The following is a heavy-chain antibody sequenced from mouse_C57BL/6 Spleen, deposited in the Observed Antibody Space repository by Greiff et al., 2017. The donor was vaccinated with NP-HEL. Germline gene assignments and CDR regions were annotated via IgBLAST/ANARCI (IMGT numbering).Heavy chain of an antibody. D-gene: IGHD1-1*01. CDR2: IDPSDSET. J-gene: IGHJ4*01. V-gene: IGHV1-52*01. CDR1: GYTFTSYW. CDR3: ARADYYSSSGLYYAMDY. Sequence: VQLQQPGAELVRPGSSVKLSCKASGYTFTSYWMHWVKQRPIQGLEWIGNIDPSDSETHYNQKFKDKATLTVDKSSSTAYMQLSSLTSEDSAVYDCARADYYSSSGLYYAMDYWGQGTSVTVSS.